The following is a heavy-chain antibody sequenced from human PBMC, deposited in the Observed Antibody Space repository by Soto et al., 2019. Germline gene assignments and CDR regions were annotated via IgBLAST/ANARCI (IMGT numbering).Heavy chain of an antibody. CDR2: IYYSGST. Sequence: SETLSLTCTVSGGSISSYYWSWIRQPPGKGLEWIGYIYYSGSTNYNPSLKSRVTISVDTSKNQFSLKLSSVTAADTAVYYCARGGQSSLRFLEWLPAPHFDYWGQGTLVTVSS. CDR3: ARGGQSSLRFLEWLPAPHFDY. V-gene: IGHV4-59*01. D-gene: IGHD3-3*01. CDR1: GGSISSYY. J-gene: IGHJ4*02.